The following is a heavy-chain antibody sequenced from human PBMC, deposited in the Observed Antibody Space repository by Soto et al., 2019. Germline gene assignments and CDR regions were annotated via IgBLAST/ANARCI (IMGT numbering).Heavy chain of an antibody. CDR1: GYSFTSYW. Sequence: PGESLKISCKGSGYSFTSYWIGWVRQMPGKGLEWMGIIYPGDSDTRYSPSFQGRVTISADKSISTAYLQWSSLKASDTAMYYCARAGGSYDILTGYYREDYYYYYYGMDVWGQGTTVTVSS. CDR2: IYPGDSDT. V-gene: IGHV5-51*01. J-gene: IGHJ6*02. CDR3: ARAGGSYDILTGYYREDYYYYYYGMDV. D-gene: IGHD3-9*01.